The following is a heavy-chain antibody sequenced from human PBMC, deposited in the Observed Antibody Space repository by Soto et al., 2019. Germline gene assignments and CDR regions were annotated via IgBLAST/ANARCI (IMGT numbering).Heavy chain of an antibody. CDR1: GGSISSGGYS. CDR3: ARARKTYYDFWSGYYPVRYFDY. CDR2: IYHSGST. D-gene: IGHD3-3*01. J-gene: IGHJ4*02. V-gene: IGHV4-30-2*01. Sequence: PSETLSLTCAVSGGSISSGGYSWSWIRQPPGKGLEWIGYIYHSGSTYYNPSLKSRVTISVDRSKNQFSLKLSSVTAADTAVYYCARARKTYYDFWSGYYPVRYFDYWGQGTLVTVSS.